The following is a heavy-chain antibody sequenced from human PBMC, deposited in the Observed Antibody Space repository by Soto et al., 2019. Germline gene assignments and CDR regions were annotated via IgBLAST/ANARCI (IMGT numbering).Heavy chain of an antibody. V-gene: IGHV3-33*03. D-gene: IGHD2-15*01. CDR2: IWYDGSNK. CDR3: ARWGCSGSNCNLNQRSFDL. J-gene: IGHJ4*02. CDR1: GFIFNEYG. Sequence: PGGSLRLSCAASGFIFNEYGMHWVRQAPGKGLEWVAVIWYDGSNKYYADSVKGRFTFSRDNSKNTMSLQMNSLRVGDTAVYYCARWGCSGSNCNLNQRSFDLWGQGTLVTVSS.